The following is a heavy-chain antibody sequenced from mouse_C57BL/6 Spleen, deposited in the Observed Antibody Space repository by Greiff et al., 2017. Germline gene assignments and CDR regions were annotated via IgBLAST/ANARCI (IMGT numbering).Heavy chain of an antibody. J-gene: IGHJ1*03. V-gene: IGHV1-22*01. CDR1: GYTFTDYN. D-gene: IGHD1-1*01. CDR3: ARQGGSSGWYFDV. CDR2: INPNNGGT. Sequence: VQLQQSGPELVKPGASVKMSCKASGYTFTDYNMHWVKQSPGKSLEWIGYINPNNGGTSYNQQFKGKATLTVNKSSSTAYMELSSLTSEDSAVYSCARQGGSSGWYFDVWGTGTTVTVSS.